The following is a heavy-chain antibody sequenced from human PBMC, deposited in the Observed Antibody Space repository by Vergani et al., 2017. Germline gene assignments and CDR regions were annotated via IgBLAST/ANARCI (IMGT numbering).Heavy chain of an antibody. J-gene: IGHJ5*02. CDR1: GGTFSSYA. V-gene: IGHV1-69*12. D-gene: IGHD3-9*01. Sequence: QVQLVQSGAEVKKPGSSVKVSCKASGGTFSSYAISWVRQAPGQGLEWMGGIIPIFGTANYAQKFQGRVTITADESTSTAYRELSSLRSEDTAVYYCARRAYYDILTGYDWFDPWGQGTLVTVSS. CDR3: ARRAYYDILTGYDWFDP. CDR2: IIPIFGTA.